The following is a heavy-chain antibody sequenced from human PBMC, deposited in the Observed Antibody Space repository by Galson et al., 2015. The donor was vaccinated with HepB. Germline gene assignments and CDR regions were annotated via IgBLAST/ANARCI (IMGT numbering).Heavy chain of an antibody. V-gene: IGHV3-48*04. CDR2: ISSSSSTI. CDR3: ARRTWGSYGEHSMDV. CDR1: GFTFSSYS. Sequence: SLRLSCAASGFTFSSYSMNWVRQAPAKGLEWVSYISSSSSTIYYADSVKGRFTISRDNAKNSLYLQMNSLRAEDTAVYYCARRTWGSYGEHSMDVWGQGTTVTVSS. D-gene: IGHD3-16*01. J-gene: IGHJ6*02.